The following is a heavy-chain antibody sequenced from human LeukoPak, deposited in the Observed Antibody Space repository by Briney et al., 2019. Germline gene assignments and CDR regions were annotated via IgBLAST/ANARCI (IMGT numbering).Heavy chain of an antibody. J-gene: IGHJ5*02. Sequence: ASVKVSCKASGYTFTSYDINWVRQATGQGLEWMGWMNPNSGNTGYAQKFQGRVTITRNTSISTAYMELSSLRSEDTAVYYCARAGAPRYCSSTSCDRWFDPWGQGTLVTVSS. CDR1: GYTFTSYD. CDR3: ARAGAPRYCSSTSCDRWFDP. D-gene: IGHD2-2*01. CDR2: MNPNSGNT. V-gene: IGHV1-8*03.